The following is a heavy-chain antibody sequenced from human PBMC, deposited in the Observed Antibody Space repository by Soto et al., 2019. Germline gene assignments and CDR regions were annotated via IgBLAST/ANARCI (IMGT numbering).Heavy chain of an antibody. D-gene: IGHD5-12*01. V-gene: IGHV1-18*01. CDR1: GYTFTIYG. CDR3: ARALGYSGYAGIDV. CDR2: ISPDNGNT. Sequence: QVQLVQSGGEVKKPGASVKVSCKASGYTFTIYGINWVRQAPGQGLEWMGWISPDNGNTNYAQKLQGRVTMTTDTSMRTAYMELRSLRSDDTAVYYCARALGYSGYAGIDVWGQGTTVTVSS. J-gene: IGHJ6*02.